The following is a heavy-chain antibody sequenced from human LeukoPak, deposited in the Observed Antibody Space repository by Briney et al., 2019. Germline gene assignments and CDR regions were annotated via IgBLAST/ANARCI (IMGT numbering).Heavy chain of an antibody. CDR3: ARVRFGESSDWYFDL. CDR2: IITIFDTG. Sequence: GASVKVSCKASGGTFSSYAISWVRQAPGQGLEWMGGIITIFDTGNYAQKFQGRVTITADESTSIAYMELSSLRSEDTAVYYCARVRFGESSDWYFDLWGRGTLVTVSS. D-gene: IGHD3-10*01. CDR1: GGTFSSYA. V-gene: IGHV1-69*13. J-gene: IGHJ2*01.